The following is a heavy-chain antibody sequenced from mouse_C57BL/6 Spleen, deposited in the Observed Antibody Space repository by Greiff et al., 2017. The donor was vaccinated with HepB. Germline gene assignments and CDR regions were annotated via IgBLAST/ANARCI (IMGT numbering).Heavy chain of an antibody. CDR3: TTFYGSSYG. D-gene: IGHD1-1*01. CDR1: GFNIKDDY. Sequence: VQLKQSGAELVRPGASVKLSCTASGFNIKDDYMHWVKQRPEQGLEWIGWIDPENGDTEYASKFQGKATITADTSSNTAYLQLSSLTSEDTAVYYCTTFYGSSYGWGQGTTLTVSS. V-gene: IGHV14-4*01. J-gene: IGHJ2*01. CDR2: IDPENGDT.